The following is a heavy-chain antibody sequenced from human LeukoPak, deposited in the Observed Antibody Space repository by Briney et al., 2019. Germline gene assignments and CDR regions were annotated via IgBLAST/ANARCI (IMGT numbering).Heavy chain of an antibody. Sequence: RGSLRLSCAASGFTVSSNYMSWVRQAPGKGLEWVSVIYSGGSTYNVDSVKGRFTISRDNSKNTLYLQMNSLRAEDTAVYYCAKGGDSSSWYYFDYWGQGTLVTVSS. CDR2: IYSGGST. CDR3: AKGGDSSSWYYFDY. V-gene: IGHV3-53*01. CDR1: GFTVSSNY. D-gene: IGHD6-13*01. J-gene: IGHJ4*02.